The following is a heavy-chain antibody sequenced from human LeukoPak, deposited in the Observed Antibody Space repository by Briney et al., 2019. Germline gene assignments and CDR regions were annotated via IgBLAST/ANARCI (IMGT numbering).Heavy chain of an antibody. CDR1: GGSISSSSYY. CDR3: AIYLAAGNYYYYYMDG. Sequence: SETLSLTCTVSGGSISSSSYYWGWIRQPPGKGLEWIGSIYYSGSTYYNPSLKSRVTISVDTSKNQFSLKLSSVTAADTAVYYCAIYLAAGNYYYYYMDGWGKGTTVTGSS. D-gene: IGHD6-13*01. V-gene: IGHV4-39*01. J-gene: IGHJ6*03. CDR2: IYYSGST.